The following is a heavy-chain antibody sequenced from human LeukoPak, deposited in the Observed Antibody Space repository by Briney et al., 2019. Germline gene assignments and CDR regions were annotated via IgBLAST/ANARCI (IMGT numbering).Heavy chain of an antibody. CDR3: ARGLMTVTSRWFDP. CDR1: GGSISSSSYY. CDR2: IYYSGST. J-gene: IGHJ5*02. D-gene: IGHD4-17*01. Sequence: PSETLSLTCSVFGGSISSSSYYWGWIRQPRGKGLERIGSIYYSGSTYYNPSLKSRVPISVDTSKNQFSLKLRSVTAADTAVYYCARGLMTVTSRWFDPWGEGTLVTVSS. V-gene: IGHV4-39*07.